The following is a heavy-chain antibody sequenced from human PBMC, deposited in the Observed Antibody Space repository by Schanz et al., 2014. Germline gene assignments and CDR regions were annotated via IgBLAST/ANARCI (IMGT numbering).Heavy chain of an antibody. D-gene: IGHD1-1*01. Sequence: QVRLVQSGAEVKKPGASVKVSCKASGYTFSAYYIHWMRQAPGQGLEWLGRFTHISQKFQGRVTMTRDTSSTTAYMELNSLRSDDTAVYYCVRELSGGTFDYWGQGALVTVSS. CDR1: GYTFSAYY. V-gene: IGHV1-2*06. CDR3: VRELSGGTFDY. J-gene: IGHJ4*02. CDR2: FT.